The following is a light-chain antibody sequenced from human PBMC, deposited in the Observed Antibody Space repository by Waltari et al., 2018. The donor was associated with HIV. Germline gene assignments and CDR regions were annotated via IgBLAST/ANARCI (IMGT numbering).Light chain of an antibody. V-gene: IGLV3-19*01. J-gene: IGLJ2*01. CDR3: NSRDSSGNHLV. CDR2: GKN. Sequence: SSELTQDPAVSVALGQTVRITCQGASLRSYYASWYQQKPGQAPVLVIYGKNNRPPGTPDRFSGSSSGNTASLTITGAQAEDEADYYCNSRDSSGNHLVFGGGTKLTVL. CDR1: SLRSYY.